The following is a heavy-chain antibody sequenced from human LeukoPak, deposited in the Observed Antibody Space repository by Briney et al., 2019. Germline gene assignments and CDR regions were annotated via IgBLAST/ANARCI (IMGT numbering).Heavy chain of an antibody. CDR2: IIPIFGTA. CDR3: ARSLAMVRGYYYYYYMDV. J-gene: IGHJ6*03. D-gene: IGHD3-10*01. CDR1: GGTSSSYA. V-gene: IGHV1-69*06. Sequence: GASVKVSCKASGGTSSSYAISWVRQAPGQGLEWMGGIIPIFGTANYAQKFQGRVTITADKSTSTAYMELSSLRSEDTAVYYCARSLAMVRGYYYYYYMDVWGKGTTVTISS.